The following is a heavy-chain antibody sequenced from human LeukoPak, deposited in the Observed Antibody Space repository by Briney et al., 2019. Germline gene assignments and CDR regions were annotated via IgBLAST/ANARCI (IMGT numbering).Heavy chain of an antibody. CDR1: GFTFSSYA. V-gene: IGHV3-23*01. D-gene: IGHD3-10*01. Sequence: GGSPRLSCAASGFTFSSYAMSWVRQAPGKGLEWVSAISASGGSTYYADSVKGRSTISRDNSKNTLYLQMNNLRAEDTAVYYCAKNDYYSSGSYYNWFDPWGQGTLVTVSS. CDR3: AKNDYYSSGSYYNWFDP. CDR2: ISASGGST. J-gene: IGHJ5*02.